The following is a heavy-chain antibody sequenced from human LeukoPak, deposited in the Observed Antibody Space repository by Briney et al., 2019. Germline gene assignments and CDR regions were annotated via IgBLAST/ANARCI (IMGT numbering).Heavy chain of an antibody. CDR3: AKEGGSGSSLTYYFDY. Sequence: GRSLRLSCAASGFTFSSYGMHWVRQAPGKGLEWVAVISYDGSNKYYADSVKGRFTISRDNSKNTLYLQMNSLRAEDTAVYYCAKEGGSGSSLTYYFDYWGQGTLVTVSS. J-gene: IGHJ4*02. CDR2: ISYDGSNK. D-gene: IGHD3-10*01. V-gene: IGHV3-30*18. CDR1: GFTFSSYG.